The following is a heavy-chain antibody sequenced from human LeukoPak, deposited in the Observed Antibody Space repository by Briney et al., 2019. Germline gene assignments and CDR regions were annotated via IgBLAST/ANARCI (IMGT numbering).Heavy chain of an antibody. CDR3: VREGTWTGFFDY. V-gene: IGHV3-74*03. CDR2: INSDGSST. CDR1: EFTFSSYW. Sequence: GGSLRLSCAASEFTFSSYWMHWVRQAPGKGLVWVSRINSDGSSTTYADSVKGRFTISRDNTKNTLFLQMISLRAEDTGVYYCVREGTWTGFFDYWGQGILVTVSS. J-gene: IGHJ4*02. D-gene: IGHD1-1*01.